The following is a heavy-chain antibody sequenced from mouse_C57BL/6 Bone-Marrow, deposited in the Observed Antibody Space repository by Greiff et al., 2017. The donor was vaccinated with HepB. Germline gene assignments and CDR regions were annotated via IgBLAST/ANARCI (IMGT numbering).Heavy chain of an antibody. CDR1: GFTFSDYR. Sequence: EVHLVESGGGLVQPGGSLKLSCAASGFTFSDYRMAWVRQAPRKGPEWVAFISNLAYSIYYADTVTGRFTISRENAKNTLYLEMSSLRSEDTAMYYCARKGDYYGSSYWYFDVWGTGTTVTVSS. V-gene: IGHV5-15*01. J-gene: IGHJ1*03. CDR3: ARKGDYYGSSYWYFDV. D-gene: IGHD1-1*01. CDR2: ISNLAYSI.